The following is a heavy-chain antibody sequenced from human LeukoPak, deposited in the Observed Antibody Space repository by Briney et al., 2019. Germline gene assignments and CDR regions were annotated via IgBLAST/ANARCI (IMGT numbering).Heavy chain of an antibody. V-gene: IGHV4-39*07. J-gene: IGHJ4*02. CDR3: ARGGTIRAYY. CDR1: GGSISSSNYY. Sequence: SETLSLTCTVSGGSISSSNYYWGWIRQPPGKGLEWIGSIYYSGTTYYNPSLKSRVTISVDTSKNQFSLKLTSVAAADTAVYYCARGGTIRAYYWGQGTLVIVSS. D-gene: IGHD1/OR15-1a*01. CDR2: IYYSGTT.